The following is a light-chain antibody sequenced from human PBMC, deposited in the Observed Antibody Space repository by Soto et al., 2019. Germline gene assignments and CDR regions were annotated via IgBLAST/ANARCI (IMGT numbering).Light chain of an antibody. CDR1: QSVNSSY. CDR3: QQYGNSPQT. Sequence: EIVLTQSPGTLSLSPGERVTLSCRASQSVNSSYLAWYQHKPGQAPRLLIYGASTRATGIPDRFSGSVSGTDFTLTIARLEPGDFAVYYCQQYGNSPQTVGQGTKVDIK. CDR2: GAS. J-gene: IGKJ1*01. V-gene: IGKV3-20*01.